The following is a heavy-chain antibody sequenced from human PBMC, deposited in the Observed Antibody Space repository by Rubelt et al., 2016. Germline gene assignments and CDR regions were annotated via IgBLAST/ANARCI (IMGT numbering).Heavy chain of an antibody. V-gene: IGHV4-61*01. CDR2: VYNSGSS. Sequence: QVQLQESGPGLVKPSETLSLTCTVSGGSVSSGSFYWSWIRQPPGKGLEWIGYVYNSGSSDYNPSLKSRVTMSVDTSKNQVSRKVRSVTAADTAVYYCAREVPVDGTAFDPWGQGTLVTVSS. J-gene: IGHJ5*02. CDR1: GGSVSSGSFY. CDR3: AREVPVDGTAFDP. D-gene: IGHD6-19*01.